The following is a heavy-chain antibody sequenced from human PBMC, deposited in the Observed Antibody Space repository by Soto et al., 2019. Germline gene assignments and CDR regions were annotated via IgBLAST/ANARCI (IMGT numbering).Heavy chain of an antibody. D-gene: IGHD3-16*02. CDR1: GYTFTSYG. Sequence: ASVKVSCKASGYTFTSYGISWVRQAPGQGLEWMGWISAYNGNTNYAQKLQGRVTMTTDTSTSTAYMELRSLRSDDTAVYYCARSRLLFMFTFGGVIRPRYNCFAPWGQGTLVTVSS. J-gene: IGHJ5*02. V-gene: IGHV1-18*01. CDR2: ISAYNGNT. CDR3: ARSRLLFMFTFGGVIRPRYNCFAP.